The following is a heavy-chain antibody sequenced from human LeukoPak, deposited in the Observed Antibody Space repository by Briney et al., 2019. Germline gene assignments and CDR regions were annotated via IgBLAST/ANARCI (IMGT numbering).Heavy chain of an antibody. CDR3: ARNSAYSTSSGVNA. V-gene: IGHV4-34*01. Sequence: SETLSLTCAVFGGSFGGYYWSWIRQPPGRGLEWIGEINDSGSTNYNPSLKRRVTISVDTSKKQFSLMVRSVTAADTAVYYCARNSAYSTSSGVNAWGQGTLVTVSS. D-gene: IGHD6-6*01. J-gene: IGHJ5*02. CDR1: GGSFGGYY. CDR2: INDSGST.